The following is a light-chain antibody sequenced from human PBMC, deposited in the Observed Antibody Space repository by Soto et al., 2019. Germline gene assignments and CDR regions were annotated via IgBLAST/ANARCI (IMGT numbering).Light chain of an antibody. V-gene: IGKV1-5*01. CDR3: QQYDSYPWT. Sequence: DIHMTHSPSTLSASVGDRVTITCRASQSLSRWLAWYQQKPGKAPKLLIYDASSLESGVPSRFSGSASGKEFTLSITPLQPDDFATYYCQQYDSYPWTFGQGTKVDIX. CDR1: QSLSRW. J-gene: IGKJ1*01. CDR2: DAS.